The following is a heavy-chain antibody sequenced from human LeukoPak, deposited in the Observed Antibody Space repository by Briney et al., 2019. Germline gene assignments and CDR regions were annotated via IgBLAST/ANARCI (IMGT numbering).Heavy chain of an antibody. CDR3: ARGGRRTPFDY. D-gene: IGHD1-14*01. CDR2: IYYSGST. J-gene: IGHJ4*02. V-gene: IGHV4-59*01. CDR1: GGSISSYY. Sequence: SETLSLTCTVSGGSISSYYWSWIRQPPGKGLEWIGYIYYSGSTNYNPSPKSRVTISVDTSKNQFSLKLSSVTAADTAVYYCARGGRRTPFDYWGQGTLVTVSS.